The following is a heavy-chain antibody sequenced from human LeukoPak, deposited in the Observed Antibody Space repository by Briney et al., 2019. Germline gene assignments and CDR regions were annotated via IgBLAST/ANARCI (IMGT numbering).Heavy chain of an antibody. J-gene: IGHJ4*02. D-gene: IGHD3-3*01. Sequence: ASVKVSCKASGYTFTGYYMHWVRQAPGQGLEWVGWINPNSGGTNYAQKFQGRVTMTRDTSISTAYMELSRLRSDDTAVYYCARGRRADFGVVIMFVYWGQGTLSPSPQ. CDR1: GYTFTGYY. V-gene: IGHV1-2*02. CDR2: INPNSGGT. CDR3: ARGRRADFGVVIMFVY.